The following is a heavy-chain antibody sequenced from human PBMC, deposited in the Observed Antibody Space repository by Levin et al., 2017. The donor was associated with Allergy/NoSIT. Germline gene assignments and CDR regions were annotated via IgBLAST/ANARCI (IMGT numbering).Heavy chain of an antibody. CDR2: SRNKANSYTT. D-gene: IGHD2-21*02. CDR1: GFTFSDHY. CDR3: TLAYCGNDCYAFDI. Sequence: SCAASGFTFSDHYMDWVRQAPGKGLEWVGRSRNKANSYTTEYAASVTGRFTISRDDSKKLLHLQMSSLKTEDTAMYYCTLAYCGNDCYAFDIWGQGTMVTVSS. J-gene: IGHJ3*02. V-gene: IGHV3-72*01.